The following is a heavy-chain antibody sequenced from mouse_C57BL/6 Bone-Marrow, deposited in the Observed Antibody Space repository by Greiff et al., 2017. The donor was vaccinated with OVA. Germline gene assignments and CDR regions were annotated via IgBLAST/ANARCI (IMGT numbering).Heavy chain of an antibody. CDR2: ISDGGSYT. CDR3: ARGKIGDY. V-gene: IGHV5-4*01. Sequence: EVQLMESGGGLVKPGGSLKLSCAASGFTFSSYAMSWVRQTPEKRLEWVATISDGGSYTYYPDNVKGRFHISRDNAKNNLYLQMSHLKSEDTAMYYCARGKIGDYWGQGTSVTVSS. CDR1: GFTFSSYA. J-gene: IGHJ4*01.